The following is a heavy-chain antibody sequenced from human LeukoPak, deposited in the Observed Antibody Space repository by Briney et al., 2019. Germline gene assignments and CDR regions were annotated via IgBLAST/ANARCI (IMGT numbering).Heavy chain of an antibody. D-gene: IGHD4-23*01. CDR1: GGSISSSSYY. V-gene: IGHV4-39*01. J-gene: IGHJ4*02. Sequence: SETLSLTCTVSGGSISSSSYYWGWIRQPPGKGLEWIGSIYYSGRTYYNPSLKSRVTISVDTSKNQFSLKLSSVTAADTAVYYCARHPTVVTFYFDYWGQGTLVTVSS. CDR2: IYYSGRT. CDR3: ARHPTVVTFYFDY.